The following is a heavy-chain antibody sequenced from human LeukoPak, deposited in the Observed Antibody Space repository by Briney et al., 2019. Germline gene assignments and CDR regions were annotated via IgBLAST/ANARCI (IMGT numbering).Heavy chain of an antibody. CDR3: ARQTGSGLFILP. CDR1: GISISSSNSY. CDR2: IYYSGDT. Sequence: SETLSLTCTVSGISISSSNSYWGWIRQPPGKGLEWIGSIYYSGDTYYNASLKSQVSISIDTSKNRFSLKLTSVTAADTAVYYCARQTGSGLFILPGGQGTLVTVSS. J-gene: IGHJ4*02. D-gene: IGHD3/OR15-3a*01. V-gene: IGHV4-39*01.